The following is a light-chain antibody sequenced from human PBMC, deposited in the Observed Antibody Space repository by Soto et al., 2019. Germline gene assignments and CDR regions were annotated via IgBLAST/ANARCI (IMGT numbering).Light chain of an antibody. V-gene: IGLV2-14*01. CDR3: SSYATISTYV. CDR1: SSDVGRYNY. CDR2: DVS. J-gene: IGLJ1*01. Sequence: QSVLTQPASVSGSPGQSITISCTGTSSDVGRYNYVSWYQQHPGKAPKLMIYDVSNRPSGVSNRFSGSKSGNTASLTISGPQAEDEADYYCSSYATISTYVFGTGTKVTVL.